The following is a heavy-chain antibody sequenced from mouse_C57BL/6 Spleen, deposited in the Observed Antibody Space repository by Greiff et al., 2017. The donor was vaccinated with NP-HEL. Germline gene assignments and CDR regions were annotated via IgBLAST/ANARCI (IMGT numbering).Heavy chain of an antibody. CDR2: IYPGSGST. Sequence: QVQLQQPGAELVKPGASVKMSCKASGYTFTSYWITWVKQRPGQGLEWIGDIYPGSGSTNYNEKFKSKATLTVDTASSTAYMQLSSLTSEDSAVYYCARLRGNYDEDAMDYWGQGTSVTVSS. D-gene: IGHD2-4*01. CDR3: ARLRGNYDEDAMDY. CDR1: GYTFTSYW. V-gene: IGHV1-55*01. J-gene: IGHJ4*01.